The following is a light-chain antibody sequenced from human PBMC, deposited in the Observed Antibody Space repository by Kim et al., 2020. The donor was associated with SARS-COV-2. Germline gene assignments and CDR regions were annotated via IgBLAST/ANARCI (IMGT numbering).Light chain of an antibody. V-gene: IGKV1-5*03. J-gene: IGKJ2*01. Sequence: SASVEDRVTITCRASQSISYWLAWYQQKPGKTPKLLIYKASHLESGVPSRISGSGSGTEFTLTISSLQPDDFATYYCQQYNTWPYTFGQGTKLEI. CDR3: QQYNTWPYT. CDR1: QSISYW. CDR2: KAS.